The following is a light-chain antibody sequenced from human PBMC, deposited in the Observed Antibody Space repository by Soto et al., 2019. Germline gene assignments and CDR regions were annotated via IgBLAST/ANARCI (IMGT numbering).Light chain of an antibody. V-gene: IGKV3-11*01. J-gene: IGKJ4*01. CDR2: GAS. CDR3: QQRSTGPPLS. Sequence: IVLTQSPGTVSLSQGERATLSCRASQSVSNNYLAWYQQKPGQAPRLLIYGASNRASGIPARFSGSGSGTDFTLTISSLEPEDFAVYYCQQRSTGPPLSFGVGTKVDIK. CDR1: QSVSNNY.